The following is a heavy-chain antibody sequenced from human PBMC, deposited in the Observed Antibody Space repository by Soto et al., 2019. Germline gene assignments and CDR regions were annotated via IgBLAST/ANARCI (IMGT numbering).Heavy chain of an antibody. D-gene: IGHD2-8*02. CDR1: GDSVTSGDYN. V-gene: IGHV4-30-4*01. Sequence: QVHLQESGPGLVKPSQTLSLTCTVSGDSVTSGDYNWSWIRQPPGKGLEWMGYFYYSGNTYYNLSLELRATRSLDTSKNQFSLDLNSVTAADTDVYYCVPYWDWYFDLWGRVTLVTVAS. CDR2: FYYSGNT. J-gene: IGHJ2*01. CDR3: VPYWDWYFDL.